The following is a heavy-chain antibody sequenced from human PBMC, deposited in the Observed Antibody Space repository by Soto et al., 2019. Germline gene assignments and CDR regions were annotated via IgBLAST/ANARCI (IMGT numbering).Heavy chain of an antibody. J-gene: IGHJ5*02. V-gene: IGHV1-2*04. D-gene: IGHD2-2*01. Sequence: SSVKVSCKASGYTFTGYYMHWVRQAPGQGLEWMGWINPNSGGTNYAQKFQGWVTMTRDTSISTAYMELSRLGSDDTAVYYCARGGYCSSTSCPPKGYGYNWFDPWGQGTLVTVSS. CDR3: ARGGYCSSTSCPPKGYGYNWFDP. CDR1: GYTFTGYY. CDR2: INPNSGGT.